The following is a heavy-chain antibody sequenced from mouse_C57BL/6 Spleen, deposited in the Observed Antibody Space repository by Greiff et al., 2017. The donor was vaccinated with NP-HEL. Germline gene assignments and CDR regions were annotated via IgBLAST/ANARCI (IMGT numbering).Heavy chain of an antibody. J-gene: IGHJ1*03. Sequence: QVQLQQPGAELVKPGASVKISCKASGYAFSSYWMNWVKQRPGKGLEWIGQIYPGDGDTNYNGKFKGKATLTADKSSSTAYMQLSSLTSEDSAVYFGERCVRNTGPCWYLDVWGTGTTVTVSS. CDR3: ERCVRNTGPCWYLDV. D-gene: IGHD5-2*01. CDR1: GYAFSSYW. V-gene: IGHV1-80*01. CDR2: IYPGDGDT.